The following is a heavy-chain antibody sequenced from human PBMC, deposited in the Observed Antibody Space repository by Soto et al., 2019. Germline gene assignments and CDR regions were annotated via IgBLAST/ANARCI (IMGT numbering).Heavy chain of an antibody. D-gene: IGHD1-26*01. Sequence: EVQLVESGGGLVQPGGSLRLSCAASGFTFSDHYMDWVRQAPGKGLEWVGRTRNKANSYTTEYAASVKGRFTISRDDSKNSLYLQMNSLKTEDTAVYYCARVQEEHVALPGAYYYYGMDVWGQGTTVTVSS. CDR1: GFTFSDHY. V-gene: IGHV3-72*01. CDR3: ARVQEEHVALPGAYYYYGMDV. J-gene: IGHJ6*02. CDR2: TRNKANSYTT.